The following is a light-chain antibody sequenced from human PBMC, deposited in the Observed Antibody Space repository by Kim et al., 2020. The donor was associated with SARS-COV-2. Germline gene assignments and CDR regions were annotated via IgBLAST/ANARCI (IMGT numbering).Light chain of an antibody. CDR1: SSNIGNNY. V-gene: IGLV1-51*01. CDR2: DNN. Sequence: GQKVTNSSSGNSSNIGNNYVSWYQQLPGTAPTLLIYDNNKRPSGIPDRFSGSKSGTSATLGITGLQTGDEADYYCGTWDSSLSAGVFGTGTKVTVL. J-gene: IGLJ1*01. CDR3: GTWDSSLSAGV.